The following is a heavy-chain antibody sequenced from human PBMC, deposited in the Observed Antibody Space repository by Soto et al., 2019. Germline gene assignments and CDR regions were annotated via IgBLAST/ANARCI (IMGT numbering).Heavy chain of an antibody. CDR1: GFTFNTHW. V-gene: IGHV3-74*01. CDR2: ISFDGSTT. D-gene: IGHD1-26*01. CDR3: ARGGAMGVDY. J-gene: IGHJ4*02. Sequence: EVQLVESGGGVVQPGGSLRLSCTASGFTFNTHWMHWVRQAPGKGLVWVARISFDGSTTNYADSVKGRLTVSRDNAKNTVYLHVNTLRDEDTAVYYCARGGAMGVDYWGQGNLVTVSS.